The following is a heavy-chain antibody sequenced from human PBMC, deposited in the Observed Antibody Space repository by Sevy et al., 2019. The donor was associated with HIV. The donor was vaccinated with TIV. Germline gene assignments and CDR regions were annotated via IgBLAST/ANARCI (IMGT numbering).Heavy chain of an antibody. CDR2: IHADGSS. J-gene: IGHJ6*02. CDR1: GFNVNDNY. CDR3: ARDRRFCGNECYLYYYYGMDV. V-gene: IGHV3-53*01. D-gene: IGHD3-16*02. Sequence: GGSLRLSCAASGFNVNDNYMTWVRQAPGKWLEWVSIIHADGSSYYADSVKGRFTMSRDDSKNIVNLQMNSLRADDTAVYYCARDRRFCGNECYLYYYYGMDVWGQGTAVTVSS.